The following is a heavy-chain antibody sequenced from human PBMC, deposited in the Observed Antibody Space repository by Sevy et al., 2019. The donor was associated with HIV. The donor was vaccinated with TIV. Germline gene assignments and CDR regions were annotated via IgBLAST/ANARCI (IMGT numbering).Heavy chain of an antibody. CDR2: IYYSGST. CDR1: GGSISSSSYY. CDR3: ASSPGQYLASWYSQNWGWFDP. J-gene: IGHJ5*02. Sequence: SETLSLTCTVSGGSISSSSYYWGWIRQPPGKGLEWIGSIYYSGSTYYNPSLKSRVTISVDTSKNQFSLKLSSVTAADTAVYYCASSPGQYLASWYSQNWGWFDPWGQGTLVTVSS. V-gene: IGHV4-39*01. D-gene: IGHD6-13*01.